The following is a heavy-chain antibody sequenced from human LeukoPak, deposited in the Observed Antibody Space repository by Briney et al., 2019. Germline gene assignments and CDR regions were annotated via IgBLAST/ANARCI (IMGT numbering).Heavy chain of an antibody. Sequence: PGGSLRLSCAASGFTFSSYSMNWVRQAPGKGLEWVSYISSSSSTIYYADSVKGRFTISRDNAKNSLYLQMNSLRDGDTAVYYCARGPKGFPHWGQGTLVTVSS. CDR3: ARGPKGFPH. CDR1: GFTFSSYS. J-gene: IGHJ4*02. D-gene: IGHD2/OR15-2a*01. V-gene: IGHV3-48*02. CDR2: ISSSSSTI.